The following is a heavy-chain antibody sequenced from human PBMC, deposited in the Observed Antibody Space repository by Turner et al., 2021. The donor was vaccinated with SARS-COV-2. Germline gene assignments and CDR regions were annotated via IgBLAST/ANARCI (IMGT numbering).Heavy chain of an antibody. J-gene: IGHJ2*01. Sequence: QLQLQESGPGLVKPSETLSLTCTVSGGSISSSIYYWGWIRQPPGKGLEWIGSICYSGSTYYNPSLKSRVTISVDTSKNQFSLKLSSVTAADTAVYYCARLDYDFWSGYPDRGYFDLWGRGTLVTVSS. D-gene: IGHD3-3*01. CDR2: ICYSGST. V-gene: IGHV4-39*01. CDR3: ARLDYDFWSGYPDRGYFDL. CDR1: GGSISSSIYY.